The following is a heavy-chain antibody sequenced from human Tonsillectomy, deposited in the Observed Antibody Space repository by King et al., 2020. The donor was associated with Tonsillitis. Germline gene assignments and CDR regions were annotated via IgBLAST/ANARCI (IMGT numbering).Heavy chain of an antibody. CDR3: ARAEDGGYYGMDV. V-gene: IGHV4-30-2*01. Sequence: LQLQESGSGLVKPSQTLSLTCAVSGGSISSGGYSWSWIRQPPGKGLEWIGYIYHSGSTYYNPSLKSRVTISVDRSKNQFSLKLSSVTAADTAVYYCARAEDGGYYGMDVWGKGTTVTVSS. CDR2: IYHSGST. J-gene: IGHJ6*03. D-gene: IGHD3-3*01. CDR1: GGSISSGGYS.